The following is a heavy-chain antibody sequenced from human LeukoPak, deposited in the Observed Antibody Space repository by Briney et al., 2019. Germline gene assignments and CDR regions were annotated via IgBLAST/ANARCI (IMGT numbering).Heavy chain of an antibody. Sequence: GASVKVSCKVSGYTLTELSMHWVRQAPGKGLEWVGWINPNSGGTNYAQRFQGRVTMARDTSISTAYMELSRLRSDDTAVYYCARDPAGYYDSSGYFDYWGQGTLVTVSS. CDR2: INPNSGGT. CDR3: ARDPAGYYDSSGYFDY. J-gene: IGHJ4*02. D-gene: IGHD3-22*01. CDR1: GYTLTELS. V-gene: IGHV1-2*02.